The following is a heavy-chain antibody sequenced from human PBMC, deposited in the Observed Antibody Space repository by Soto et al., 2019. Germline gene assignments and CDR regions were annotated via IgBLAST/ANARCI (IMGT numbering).Heavy chain of an antibody. Sequence: GGSLRLSCVASGFTLNGYAMNWVRQAPGKGLEWVSYISSSSGKIDYADSVKDRFTISRDNAKNSLFLQMNSLRDEDTAVYYCARDPSYGSSWYYYFDYWGQGTPVTVSS. D-gene: IGHD6-13*01. CDR1: GFTLNGYA. J-gene: IGHJ4*02. V-gene: IGHV3-48*02. CDR3: ARDPSYGSSWYYYFDY. CDR2: ISSSSGKI.